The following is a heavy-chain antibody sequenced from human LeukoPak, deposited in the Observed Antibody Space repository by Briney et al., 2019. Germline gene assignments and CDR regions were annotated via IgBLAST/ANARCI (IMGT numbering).Heavy chain of an antibody. CDR1: GFTFSSYS. J-gene: IGHJ4*02. Sequence: PGGSLSLSCAASGFTFSSYSMNWVRQAPGKGLEWVSSISSSSSYIYYADSVKGRFTISRDNAKNSLYLQMNSLRAEDTAVYYCARQNYYGSGKPLMFDYWGQGTLVTVSS. CDR3: ARQNYYGSGKPLMFDY. D-gene: IGHD3-10*01. V-gene: IGHV3-21*01. CDR2: ISSSSSYI.